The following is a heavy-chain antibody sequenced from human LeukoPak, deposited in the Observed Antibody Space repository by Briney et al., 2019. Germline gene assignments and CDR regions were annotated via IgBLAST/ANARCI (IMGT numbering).Heavy chain of an antibody. Sequence: PSETLSLTCTVSGGSISSSSYYWGWLRQPPGKGLEWIGSIYYSGSTYYNTSRKSRVTISVDTSKNQFSLKLSSVTAADTAVYYCASAYDSSGYYPFDYWGQGTLVTVSS. V-gene: IGHV4-39*01. CDR1: GGSISSSSYY. D-gene: IGHD3-22*01. CDR3: ASAYDSSGYYPFDY. J-gene: IGHJ4*02. CDR2: IYYSGST.